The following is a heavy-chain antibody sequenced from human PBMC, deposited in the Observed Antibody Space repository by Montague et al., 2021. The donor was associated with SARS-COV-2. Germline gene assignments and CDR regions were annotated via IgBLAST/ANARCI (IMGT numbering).Heavy chain of an antibody. V-gene: IGHV4-34*01. D-gene: IGHD3-22*01. CDR2: IRHSGST. CDR1: VSWFTDAY. Sequence: SETLSLTCSIFVSWFTDAYRKRTRQNPGNELKSNGDIRHSGSTNYNPSLKRRVTISVDTSKNQFSLELSSVTVADTAVYHCARTSYRDSSGYYSHDYWGQGILVTVSS. CDR3: ARTSYRDSSGYYSHDY. J-gene: IGHJ4*02.